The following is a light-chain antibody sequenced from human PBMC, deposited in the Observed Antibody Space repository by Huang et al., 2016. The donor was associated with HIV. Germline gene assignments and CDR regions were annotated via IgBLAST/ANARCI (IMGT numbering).Light chain of an antibody. Sequence: HLTQSPPSLSASVGDSVLISCRASQDIGTSLAWYQQRTGRAPKLLISGASTFQPGVPSRFSGDSAGTYFTLFISDLQPEDFATYYCQQLHTYPITFGQGTRLDIK. CDR2: GAS. CDR1: QDIGTS. V-gene: IGKV1-13*02. CDR3: QQLHTYPIT. J-gene: IGKJ5*01.